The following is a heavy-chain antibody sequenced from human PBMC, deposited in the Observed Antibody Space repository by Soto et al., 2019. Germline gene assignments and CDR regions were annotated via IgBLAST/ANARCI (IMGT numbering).Heavy chain of an antibody. Sequence: EVQLVESGGGLVQPGGSLRLACAASGLTFSDHHMDWDRQAPGKGLEWVGRIKKRADSYTTHYSASVKGRFTISRDDSRNSLYLQMDRLKTEDTAVYYCADVGPAFGLDVWGQGTTVTVSS. CDR2: IKKRADSYTT. CDR3: ADVGPAFGLDV. V-gene: IGHV3-72*01. D-gene: IGHD1-26*01. J-gene: IGHJ6*02. CDR1: GLTFSDHH.